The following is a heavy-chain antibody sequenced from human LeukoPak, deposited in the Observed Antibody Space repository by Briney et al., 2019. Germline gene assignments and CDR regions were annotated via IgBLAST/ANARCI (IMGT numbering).Heavy chain of an antibody. J-gene: IGHJ4*02. V-gene: IGHV3-23*01. Sequence: GGSLRLSCAASGFTFSDYHMSWVRQAPGRGLEWVSAISGSGGSTYYADSVKGRFTISRDNSKNTLYLQMNSLRAEDTAVYYCAKGGSARVFDYWGQGTLVTVSS. CDR3: AKGGSARVFDY. CDR2: ISGSGGST. CDR1: GFTFSDYH. D-gene: IGHD6-25*01.